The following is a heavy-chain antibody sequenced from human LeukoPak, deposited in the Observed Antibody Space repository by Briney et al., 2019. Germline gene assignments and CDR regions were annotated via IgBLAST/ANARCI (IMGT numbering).Heavy chain of an antibody. V-gene: IGHV3-23*01. Sequence: GGSLRLSFAVSGITHSNYGMSRVRQAPGKGLEWVAGISDRGGRTNYAESVKGRFAISRDNHKNTLYLQMNSLRVEDTAVYFCAKRGVVIRVILVGFHKEAYYFDSWGQGALVTVSS. D-gene: IGHD3-22*01. CDR3: AKRGVVIRVILVGFHKEAYYFDS. J-gene: IGHJ4*02. CDR2: ISDRGGRT. CDR1: GITHSNYG.